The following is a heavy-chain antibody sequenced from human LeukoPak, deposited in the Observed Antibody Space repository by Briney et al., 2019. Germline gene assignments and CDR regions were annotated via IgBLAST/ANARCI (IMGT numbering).Heavy chain of an antibody. Sequence: GGSLRLSCAASGSTFSSYSMNWVRQAPGKGLEWVSSISSSSSYIYYAGSVKGRFTISRDNAKNSLYLQMNSLRSEDTAVYYCARTHRDAFDIWRQGTMVTVSS. D-gene: IGHD1-14*01. J-gene: IGHJ3*02. CDR3: ARTHRDAFDI. CDR2: ISSSSSYI. CDR1: GSTFSSYS. V-gene: IGHV3-21*01.